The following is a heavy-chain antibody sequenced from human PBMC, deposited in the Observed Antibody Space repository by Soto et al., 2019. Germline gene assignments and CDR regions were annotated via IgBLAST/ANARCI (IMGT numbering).Heavy chain of an antibody. V-gene: IGHV3-13*01. Sequence: LRLSYAASGFTFSSYDMHWVGQATGKGLEWVSAIGTAGDTHYPGSVKGRFTISRENAKNSLYLQMNSLRAEDTAVYYCARVGGSSWYVWQVRYYYGMDVWGQGTTVTVSS. CDR2: IGTAGDT. J-gene: IGHJ6*02. CDR3: ARVGGSSWYVWQVRYYYGMDV. D-gene: IGHD6-13*01. CDR1: GFTFSSYD.